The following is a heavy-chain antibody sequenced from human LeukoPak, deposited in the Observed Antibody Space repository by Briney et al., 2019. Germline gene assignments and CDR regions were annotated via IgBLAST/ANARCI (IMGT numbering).Heavy chain of an antibody. CDR3: AKRSCGGGSCNFDY. CDR2: IGDRGGAT. J-gene: IGHJ4*02. CDR1: GFTFSNYA. D-gene: IGHD2-15*01. Sequence: GGSLRLSCAASGFTFSNYAMSWVRQAPGKGLEWVSAIGDRGGATNCADSVKGRFTISRDNYKNTLYLQMNSLRAEDTAVSYCAKRSCGGGSCNFDYWSQGTLVTASS. V-gene: IGHV3-23*01.